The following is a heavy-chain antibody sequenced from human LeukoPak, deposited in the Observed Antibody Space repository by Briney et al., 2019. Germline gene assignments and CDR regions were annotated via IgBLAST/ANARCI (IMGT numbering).Heavy chain of an antibody. CDR1: GYTFTGYY. CDR2: INPNSGGT. Sequence: ASLKVSCKASGYTFTGYYMHWVRQAPGQGLEWMGWINPNSGGTNYAQKFQGRFTMTRDTSISTAYMELSRLRSDDSPVFYCARGPTGRSCYFYGIIDYWGQGTLVTVSS. V-gene: IGHV1-2*02. CDR3: ARGPTGRSCYFYGIIDY. D-gene: IGHD3-22*01. J-gene: IGHJ4*02.